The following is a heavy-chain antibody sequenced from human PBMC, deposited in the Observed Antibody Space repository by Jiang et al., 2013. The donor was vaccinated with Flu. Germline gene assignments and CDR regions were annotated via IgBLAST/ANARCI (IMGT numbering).Heavy chain of an antibody. J-gene: IGHJ6*04. CDR1: GGSISSGAYY. CDR2: IYYSGST. CDR3: ASDHNGSSWYYYYYGMDV. Sequence: SGPGLVKPSQTLSLTCTVSGGSISSGAYYWSWIRQHPGKGLEWIGYIYYSGSTYYNPSLKSLVTISVDTSKNQFSLKLSSVTAADTAVYYCASDHNGSSWYYYYYGMDVWGKGTTVTVSS. V-gene: IGHV4-31*01. D-gene: IGHD6-13*01.